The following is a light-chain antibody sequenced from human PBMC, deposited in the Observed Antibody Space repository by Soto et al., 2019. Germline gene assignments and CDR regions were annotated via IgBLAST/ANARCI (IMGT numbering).Light chain of an antibody. CDR1: QSVRNN. CDR2: YPS. Sequence: EIMMTQSPATLSVFPGESATLSCRASQSVRNNLAWYQHKPGQTPRLLIYYPSTRATGIPARFSGSGSGTEFTLTILCLPSEDFALYYCQQYNDWPPITFGQGTRLEIK. J-gene: IGKJ5*01. V-gene: IGKV3-15*01. CDR3: QQYNDWPPIT.